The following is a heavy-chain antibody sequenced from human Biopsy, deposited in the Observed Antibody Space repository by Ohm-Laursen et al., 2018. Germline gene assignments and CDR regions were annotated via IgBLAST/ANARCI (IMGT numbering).Heavy chain of an antibody. J-gene: IGHJ2*01. Sequence: SDTLSLTCSVSVASISSSSYFWGWIRQPPGKGLEWIGTFYYTGSTHYNPSLKSRVTIFADTSKNQFSLNLTSVTVADSAVYYCVREPKTGTAEAWYFDLWGRGSPVTVPS. CDR2: FYYTGST. CDR1: VASISSSSYF. D-gene: IGHD3-9*01. V-gene: IGHV4-39*02. CDR3: VREPKTGTAEAWYFDL.